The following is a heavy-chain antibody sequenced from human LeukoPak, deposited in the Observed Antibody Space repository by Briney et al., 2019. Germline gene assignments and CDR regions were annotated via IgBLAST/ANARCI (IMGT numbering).Heavy chain of an antibody. CDR2: ISYSGST. D-gene: IGHD6-13*01. CDR1: DGAITGYY. V-gene: IGHV4-59*12. CDR3: ARGYSTSWTYYFDY. Sequence: PSETLSLTCTVSDGAITGYYWGWIRQPPGKGLEWIGHISYSGSTNYNPSLKSRVTISVDTSKNNFSLKLNSVTAADTAVYYCARGYSTSWTYYFDYWGQGALVTVSS. J-gene: IGHJ4*02.